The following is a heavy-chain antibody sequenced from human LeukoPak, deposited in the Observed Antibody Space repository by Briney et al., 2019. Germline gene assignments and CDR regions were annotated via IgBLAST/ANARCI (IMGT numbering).Heavy chain of an antibody. Sequence: SETLSLTCTVSGGSISSGSYYWSWVRQPAGKGLEWIGRVYTSGITDYNPSLKSRVTMSVDTSKNQFSLRLNSVTAADTAVYYCARDRAGYWADYWGQGILVTVSS. CDR2: VYTSGIT. CDR3: ARDRAGYWADY. J-gene: IGHJ4*02. D-gene: IGHD2-8*02. CDR1: GGSISSGSYY. V-gene: IGHV4-61*02.